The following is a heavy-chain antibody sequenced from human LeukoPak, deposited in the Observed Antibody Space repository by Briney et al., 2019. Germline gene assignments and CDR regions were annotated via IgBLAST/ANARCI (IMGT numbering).Heavy chain of an antibody. Sequence: SETLSLTCTVSGGYISSSYYYWGWIRQPPGKGLEWIGEIYHSGSTNYNPSLKSRVTISVDKSKNQFSLKLSSVTAADTAVYYCASSRQGMKGWFDPWGQGTLVTVSS. CDR2: IYHSGST. CDR1: GGYISSSYYY. D-gene: IGHD3-10*01. CDR3: ASSRQGMKGWFDP. V-gene: IGHV4-39*07. J-gene: IGHJ5*02.